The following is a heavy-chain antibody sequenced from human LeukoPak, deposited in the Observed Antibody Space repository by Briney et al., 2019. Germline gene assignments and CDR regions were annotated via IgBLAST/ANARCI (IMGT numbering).Heavy chain of an antibody. CDR2: ISSSSSYI. CDR1: GFTFSSYS. V-gene: IGHV3-21*01. D-gene: IGHD2-2*01. J-gene: IGHJ6*03. Sequence: PGGSLRLSCAASGFTFSSYSMNWVRQAPGKGLELVSSISSSSSYIYYADSVKGRFTISRDNAKNSLYLQMNSLRAEDTAVYYCARGGRIVVVPAAIPHYYYYMDVWGKGTTVTVSS. CDR3: ARGGRIVVVPAAIPHYYYYMDV.